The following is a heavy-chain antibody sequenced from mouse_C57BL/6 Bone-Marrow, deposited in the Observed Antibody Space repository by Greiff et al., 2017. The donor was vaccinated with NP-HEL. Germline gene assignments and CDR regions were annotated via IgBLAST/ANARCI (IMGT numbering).Heavy chain of an antibody. Sequence: QVQLQQPGAELARPGASVKLSCKASGYTFTSYGISWVKQRTGQGLEWIGEIYPRSGNTYYNEKFKGKATLTADKSSSTAYMELRSLTSEDSAVYFCARYGRPYWYFDVWGTGTTVTVSS. CDR2: IYPRSGNT. CDR1: GYTFTSYG. J-gene: IGHJ1*03. D-gene: IGHD1-1*01. CDR3: ARYGRPYWYFDV. V-gene: IGHV1-81*01.